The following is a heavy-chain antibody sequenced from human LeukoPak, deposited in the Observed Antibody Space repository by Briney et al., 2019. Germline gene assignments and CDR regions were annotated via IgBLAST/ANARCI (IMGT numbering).Heavy chain of an antibody. J-gene: IGHJ5*02. Sequence: SETLSLTCTVSGGSINGHYWSWIRQPPGKGLEWIGYIYYSGSTNYNPSLKSRVTISVDTSKNQFSLNLSSVTAADTAVYYCARLHFAAAEEFDPWGQGTLVTVSS. V-gene: IGHV4-59*08. CDR1: GGSINGHY. CDR2: IYYSGST. CDR3: ARLHFAAAEEFDP. D-gene: IGHD6-13*01.